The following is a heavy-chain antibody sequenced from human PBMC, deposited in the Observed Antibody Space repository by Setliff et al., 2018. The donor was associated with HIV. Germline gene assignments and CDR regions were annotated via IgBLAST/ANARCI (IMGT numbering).Heavy chain of an antibody. CDR1: GGFISSSTYY. CDR2: IFYTGNT. J-gene: IGHJ5*02. CDR3: ARRGRDGVLIVFATGFDP. V-gene: IGHV4-39*01. D-gene: IGHD2-8*01. Sequence: SETLSLTCSVSGGFISSSTYYWGWIRQPPGKGLEWIGDIFYTGNTYYNPSLKSRVAISVDTSENQFSLKLNSVTAADTAVYYCARRGRDGVLIVFATGFDPWGQGTLVTVS.